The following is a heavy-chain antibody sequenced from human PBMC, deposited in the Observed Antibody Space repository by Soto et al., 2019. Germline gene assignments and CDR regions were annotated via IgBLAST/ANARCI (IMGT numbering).Heavy chain of an antibody. D-gene: IGHD1-20*01. J-gene: IGHJ4*02. CDR2: IYYSGNT. CDR1: GGSISSTSW. CDR3: ASNWRDYGFDY. Sequence: QVQLREWGPGLVKPSGTLSLTCAVSGGSISSTSWWSWVRQPPGKGLEWIGEIYYSGNTNYKPSLRSRLTISVYKSKNHFSLKLNSVTAADTAVYFCASNWRDYGFDYWGQGIVVTVSS. V-gene: IGHV4-4*02.